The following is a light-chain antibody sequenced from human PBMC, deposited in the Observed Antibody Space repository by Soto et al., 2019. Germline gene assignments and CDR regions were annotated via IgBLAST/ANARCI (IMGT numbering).Light chain of an antibody. J-gene: IGKJ4*01. CDR3: QQYNNWPLT. Sequence: EIVMTQSPATLSVSPGERATLSCRASQSVSSNLAWYQQKPGQAPRLLIYGASTRATGGPARFSGSGSGTEFTLTISSLKSEDFAVYYCQQYNNWPLTFGGGTKVEIK. CDR1: QSVSSN. CDR2: GAS. V-gene: IGKV3-15*01.